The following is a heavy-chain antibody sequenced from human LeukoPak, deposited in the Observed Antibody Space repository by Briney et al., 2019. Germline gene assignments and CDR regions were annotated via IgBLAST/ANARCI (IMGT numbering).Heavy chain of an antibody. D-gene: IGHD1-26*01. J-gene: IGHJ4*02. CDR3: AMGGSYSISGY. CDR1: GFTFSSCA. V-gene: IGHV3-23*01. Sequence: GGSLRLSCAASGFTFSSCAMSWVRQAPGKGLEWVSAISGSGGSTYYADSVKGRFTISRDNSKNTLYLQMNSLRAEDTAVYYCAMGGSYSISGYWGQGTLVTVSS. CDR2: ISGSGGST.